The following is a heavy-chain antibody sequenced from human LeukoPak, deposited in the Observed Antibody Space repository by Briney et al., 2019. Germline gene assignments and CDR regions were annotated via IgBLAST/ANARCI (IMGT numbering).Heavy chain of an antibody. D-gene: IGHD2-15*01. CDR2: INHSGST. CDR1: GGSFSGYY. J-gene: IGHJ4*02. V-gene: IGHV4-34*01. CDR3: ARVTLLIDY. Sequence: SETLSLTCAVYGGSFSGYYWSWIRQPPGEGLEWIGEINHSGSTNYNPSLKSRVTISVDTSKNQFSLKLSSVTAADTAVYYCARVTLLIDYWGQGTLVTVSS.